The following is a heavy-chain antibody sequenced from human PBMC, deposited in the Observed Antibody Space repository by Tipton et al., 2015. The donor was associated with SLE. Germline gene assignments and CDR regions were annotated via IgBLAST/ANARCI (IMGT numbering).Heavy chain of an antibody. Sequence: TLSLTCTVSGGSISSGSYYWSWLRQHPGRGLEWIAYIYYTGNTYYNPSLKSRVTISVDTSKKQVSLNLSSVTTADTAVYYCARVGGVAGDFDYWGQGTLVTVSS. V-gene: IGHV4-61*01. CDR1: GGSISSGSYY. D-gene: IGHD2-15*01. CDR2: IYYTGNT. CDR3: ARVGGVAGDFDY. J-gene: IGHJ4*02.